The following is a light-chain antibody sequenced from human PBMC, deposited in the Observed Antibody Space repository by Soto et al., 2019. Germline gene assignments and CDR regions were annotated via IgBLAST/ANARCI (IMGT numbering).Light chain of an antibody. CDR2: GAS. Sequence: EIVLTQSPRTLSLSPGERATLSCRASQSVSSSYLAWYQQKPGQAPRLLIYGASSRATGIPDRFSGSGSGTDFTLTISRLEPEDFAVYYCQQYGSPQLFGGGTKVEIK. CDR1: QSVSSSY. J-gene: IGKJ4*01. CDR3: QQYGSPQL. V-gene: IGKV3-20*01.